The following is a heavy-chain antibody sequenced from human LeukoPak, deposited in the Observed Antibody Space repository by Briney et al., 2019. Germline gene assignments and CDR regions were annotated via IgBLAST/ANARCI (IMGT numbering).Heavy chain of an antibody. CDR3: ARDHAMAVAGLIDY. Sequence: PGGSLRLSCAASGFTFSSYAMSWVRQAPGKGLEWLANIKEDGSDKYYVDSVEGRFTISRDNAKNSLYLQMNSLRAEDTAVYYCARDHAMAVAGLIDYWGRGTLVTVSS. CDR1: GFTFSSYA. CDR2: IKEDGSDK. V-gene: IGHV3-7*01. J-gene: IGHJ4*02. D-gene: IGHD6-19*01.